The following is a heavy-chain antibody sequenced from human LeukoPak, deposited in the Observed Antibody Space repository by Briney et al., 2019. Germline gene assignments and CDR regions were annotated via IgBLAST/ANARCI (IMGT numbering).Heavy chain of an antibody. J-gene: IGHJ5*02. D-gene: IGHD1-14*01. CDR1: GYSFTSYW. CDR2: IYPGDSDT. CDR3: ARQNSGRFGTGNNWFDP. V-gene: IGHV5-51*01. Sequence: RESLKISCKGSGYSFTSYWIGWVRQMPGKGLEWIGIIYPGDSDTRYSPSFQGQVTISADKSISTAYLQWSSLKASDTAMYYCARQNSGRFGTGNNWFDPWGQGTLVTVSS.